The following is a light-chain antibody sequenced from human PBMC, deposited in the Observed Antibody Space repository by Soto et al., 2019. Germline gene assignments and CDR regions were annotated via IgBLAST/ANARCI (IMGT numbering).Light chain of an antibody. CDR2: EVS. Sequence: QSALTQPASVSGSPGQSITISCTGTSSDVGSYNLVSWYQQHPGKAPKLMIYEVSKRPSGVYNRFSCSKSGNTASLTISGLQAEDEADYYCCSYAGSSTSWVFGGGTKLTVL. CDR1: SSDVGSYNL. V-gene: IGLV2-23*02. J-gene: IGLJ3*02. CDR3: CSYAGSSTSWV.